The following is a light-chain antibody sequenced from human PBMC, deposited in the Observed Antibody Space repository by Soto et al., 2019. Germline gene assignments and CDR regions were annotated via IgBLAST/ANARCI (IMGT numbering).Light chain of an antibody. Sequence: EIGLTQSPGTLSLSPGERATLSCRASQSVSSSYLAWYQQKPGQAPRLLIYGASNRATGIPDRFSGSGSGTDFTLTISRLEPEDFPVYYCQQYGSSPGAFGPGTKVDIK. CDR2: GAS. J-gene: IGKJ3*01. V-gene: IGKV3-20*01. CDR1: QSVSSSY. CDR3: QQYGSSPGA.